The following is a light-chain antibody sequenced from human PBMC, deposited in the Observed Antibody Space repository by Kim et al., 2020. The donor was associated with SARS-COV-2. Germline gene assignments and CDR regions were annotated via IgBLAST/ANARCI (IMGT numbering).Light chain of an antibody. CDR3: QQYADSFTWT. V-gene: IGKV3-20*01. Sequence: EIVLTQSPGTLSLSPGDRATLFCRASQSVRRSYLAWYQQKPGQAPRLLIYATSNRATGIPGRFSGSGSGTDFILTISRLEPEDFAMYYCQQYADSFTWTFGQGTRVDIK. CDR2: ATS. J-gene: IGKJ1*01. CDR1: QSVRRSY.